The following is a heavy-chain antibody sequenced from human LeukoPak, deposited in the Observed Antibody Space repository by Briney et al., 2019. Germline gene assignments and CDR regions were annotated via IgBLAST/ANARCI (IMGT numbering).Heavy chain of an antibody. Sequence: PGGSLRLSSAASGFTVSSNYMSWVRQAPGKGLEWVSVIYSGGSTYYADSVKGRFTISRDNAKNSLYLQMNSLRAEDTAMYYCARLVWDTTMADGDIDSWGQGTLLIVSS. J-gene: IGHJ4*02. CDR2: IYSGGST. CDR1: GFTVSSNY. CDR3: ARLVWDTTMADGDIDS. V-gene: IGHV3-66*04. D-gene: IGHD5-18*01.